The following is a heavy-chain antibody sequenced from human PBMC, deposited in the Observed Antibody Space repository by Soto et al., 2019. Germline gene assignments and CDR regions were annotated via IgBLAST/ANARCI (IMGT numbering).Heavy chain of an antibody. D-gene: IGHD6-6*01. Sequence: GASLTLSRSASGFTFSTSTMHCVSQDAGKGLEYFSAINANGGTTYYTDSVKGRFTIARDNYQDTLYLQLSSLETEDTAVYYCVTWRGIEARNLDYSGQAALVNVCS. V-gene: IGHV3-64D*06. J-gene: IGHJ4*02. CDR2: INANGGTT. CDR1: GFTFSTST. CDR3: VTWRGIEARNLDY.